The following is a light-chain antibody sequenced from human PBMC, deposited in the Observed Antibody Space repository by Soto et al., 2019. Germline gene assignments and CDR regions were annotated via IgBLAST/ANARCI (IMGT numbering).Light chain of an antibody. CDR3: TAFSANRVYL. J-gene: IGLJ1*01. V-gene: IGLV2-14*01. CDR1: SNDIGSYDY. CDR2: GVH. Sequence: QSALTQPISVSGSPGQSLTISCTGNSNDIGSYDYVCWYQQHPGKAPRLLIHGVHNRSPGISGRFSASKSGLTASLTISGLQAEYEADYYSTAFSANRVYLFGPGTNVSGL.